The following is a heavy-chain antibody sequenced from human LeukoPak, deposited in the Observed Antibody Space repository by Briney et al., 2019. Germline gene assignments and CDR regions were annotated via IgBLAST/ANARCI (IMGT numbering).Heavy chain of an antibody. CDR3: TTPGRFLPYYYYYMDV. D-gene: IGHD3-16*01. V-gene: IGHV3-15*04. J-gene: IGHJ6*03. Sequence: PGGSLRLSCAASGFTFSNAWMSWVRQAPGKGLEWVGRIESKTDGGTTDYAAPVKGRFTISRDDSKNTLYLQMNSLKTEDTAVYYCTTPGRFLPYYYYYMDVWGKGTTVTVSS. CDR2: IESKTDGGTT. CDR1: GFTFSNAW.